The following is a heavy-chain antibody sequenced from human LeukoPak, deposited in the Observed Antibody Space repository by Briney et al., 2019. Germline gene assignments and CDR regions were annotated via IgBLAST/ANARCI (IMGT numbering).Heavy chain of an antibody. Sequence: SETLSLTCAVYGGSFSGYYWSWIRQSPGKGLEWIGEINHSGSTNYNPSLKSRVTISVDTSKNQFSLKLSSVTAADTAVYYYARSLGYGVGLGYYYYYMDVWGKGTTVTVSS. CDR3: ARSLGYGVGLGYYYYYMDV. CDR2: INHSGST. CDR1: GGSFSGYY. J-gene: IGHJ6*03. V-gene: IGHV4-34*01. D-gene: IGHD2-8*01.